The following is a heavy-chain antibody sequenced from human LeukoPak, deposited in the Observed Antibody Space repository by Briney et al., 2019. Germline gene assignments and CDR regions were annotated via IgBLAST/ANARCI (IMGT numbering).Heavy chain of an antibody. D-gene: IGHD1-26*01. CDR2: IRSDGNQK. CDR3: AKPGPGGPPAYLDS. J-gene: IGHJ4*02. V-gene: IGHV3-30*02. Sequence: GGSLRLSCAASGFTFNNYGMYWVRQAPGKGLQWVAYIRSDGNQKDYTDSVKGRFTISRDDSKNTLYLHMNSLSAEDTAVYYCAKPGPGGPPAYLDSWGQGALVTVSS. CDR1: GFTFNNYG.